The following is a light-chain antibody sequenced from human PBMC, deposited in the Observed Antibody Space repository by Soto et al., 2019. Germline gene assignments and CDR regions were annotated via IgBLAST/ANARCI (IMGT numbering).Light chain of an antibody. CDR2: NAA. J-gene: IGKJ1*01. V-gene: IGKV1-5*01. Sequence: DIQMTQSPSTLSASVGDRVTITCRASQNINIWLAWYQQKPGKAPKLLIYNAAYLESGVPSRFSGSGSGTEFTLTISSLPPDDFAIYYCQQYNGDSRGFGQGTKVELK. CDR1: QNINIW. CDR3: QQYNGDSRG.